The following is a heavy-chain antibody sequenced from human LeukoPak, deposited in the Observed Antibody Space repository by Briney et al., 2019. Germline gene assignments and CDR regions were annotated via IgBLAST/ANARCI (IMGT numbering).Heavy chain of an antibody. Sequence: ASVKVSCKASGYTFTSYYMHWVRQAPGQGLEWMGIINPSGGSTSYAQKFQGRVTMTRDTSTSTVYMELSSLRSEDTAVYYCARADCGGDWYPSTYFDYWGQGTLVTVSS. J-gene: IGHJ4*02. D-gene: IGHD2-21*01. CDR3: ARADCGGDWYPSTYFDY. CDR2: INPSGGST. CDR1: GYTFTSYY. V-gene: IGHV1-46*01.